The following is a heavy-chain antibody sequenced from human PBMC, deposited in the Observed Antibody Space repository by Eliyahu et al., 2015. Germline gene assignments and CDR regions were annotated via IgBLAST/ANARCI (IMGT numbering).Heavy chain of an antibody. D-gene: IGHD5-18*01. CDR1: GGSIISGSYY. Sequence: QVQLQESGPGLVKPSQTLSLTCTVXGGSIISGSYYWSWIRQPAGKGLEWIGRVYTTGSTNYNPSLKSRVIISVDTSKNQFSLKLSSVTAADTAVYYCARGTLSHTYGYWYFDLWGRGTLVTVSS. V-gene: IGHV4-61*02. J-gene: IGHJ2*01. CDR2: VYTTGST. CDR3: ARGTLSHTYGYWYFDL.